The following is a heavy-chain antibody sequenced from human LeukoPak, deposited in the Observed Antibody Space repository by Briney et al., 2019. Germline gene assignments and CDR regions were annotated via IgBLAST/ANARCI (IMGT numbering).Heavy chain of an antibody. D-gene: IGHD4-17*01. CDR1: GFTLSTYS. J-gene: IGHJ3*02. V-gene: IGHV3-21*01. CDR2: ISRSSSYI. Sequence: GGSLRLSCAVGGFTLSTYSMNWVRQAPGKGLEWVSFISRSSSYIYYADSVKGRFTISRDNAKNSLYLQMNSLRAEDTAVYYCARGTGDYYAFDIWGQGTMVTVSS. CDR3: ARGTGDYYAFDI.